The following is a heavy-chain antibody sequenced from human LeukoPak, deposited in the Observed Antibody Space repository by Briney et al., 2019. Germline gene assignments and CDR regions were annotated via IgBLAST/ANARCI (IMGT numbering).Heavy chain of an antibody. Sequence: GGSLRLSCAASGFTFSSYAMSWVRQAPGKGLEWVSAISGRGSSTSYADSVKGRFTISRDNSKNTLYLQMNSLRAEDTAVYYCAKGVGPTTHQAVFDYWGQGTLVTVSS. CDR1: GFTFSSYA. CDR3: AKGVGPTTHQAVFDY. CDR2: ISGRGSST. J-gene: IGHJ4*02. V-gene: IGHV3-23*01. D-gene: IGHD1-26*01.